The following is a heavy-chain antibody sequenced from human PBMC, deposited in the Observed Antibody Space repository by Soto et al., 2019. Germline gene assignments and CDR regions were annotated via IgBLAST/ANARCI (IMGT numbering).Heavy chain of an antibody. CDR1: GFTFSDYY. CDR2: ISSSGNII. Sequence: QVQLVESGGGLVKTGGSLRIVCEASGFTFSDYYMSWVRQAPGKGLEWVSYISSSGNIIYYADSVKGRFTISRDNAKNSVYLQMNSLRAEDTALYFCAKMSSENYYDPVFSWGQGTLVIVSS. CDR3: AKMSSENYYDPVFS. V-gene: IGHV3-11*01. D-gene: IGHD3-22*01. J-gene: IGHJ4*02.